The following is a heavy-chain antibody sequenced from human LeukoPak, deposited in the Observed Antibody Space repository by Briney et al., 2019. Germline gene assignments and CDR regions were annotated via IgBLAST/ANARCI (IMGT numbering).Heavy chain of an antibody. CDR1: GYRFTSYW. D-gene: IGHD6-6*01. CDR3: ASGARTDYFAY. CDR2: IYPSDSDS. V-gene: IGHV5-51*01. Sequence: GESLKISCKGSGYRFTSYWIGWVRQVPGKGLEWMGIIYPSDSDSRYSPSFQGQVTISADKSISTAYLQWSSLKASDTAMYYCASGARTDYFAYWGQGTLVTVSS. J-gene: IGHJ4*02.